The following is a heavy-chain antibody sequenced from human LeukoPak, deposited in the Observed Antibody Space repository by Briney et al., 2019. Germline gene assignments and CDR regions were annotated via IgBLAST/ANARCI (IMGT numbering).Heavy chain of an antibody. CDR1: GFTFSSYW. CDR2: INRNSVCT. V-gene: IGHV3-74*01. CDR3: VDYGRGDAFDI. J-gene: IGHJ3*02. Sequence: GRSLRLSCAPYGFTFSSYWMHWVRPAPRKGLGWFSRINRNSVCTRYADSVKGRFTISRDNANNTLYLQRNGLRAEYTAVYYCVDYGRGDAFDIWGQGTMVTVSS. D-gene: IGHD4-17*01.